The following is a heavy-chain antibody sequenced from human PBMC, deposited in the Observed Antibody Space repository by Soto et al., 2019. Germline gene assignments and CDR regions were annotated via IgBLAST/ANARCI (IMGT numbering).Heavy chain of an antibody. J-gene: IGHJ4*02. Sequence: SETLSLTCTVSGGSISGSSYYWGWVRQPPGKGLEWIGSIYYSGSTYYNPSLKSRVTISVDTSKNQFSLKLRSVTAADTAVYYCARFQAPLYYYDSSGHGDSFDYWGQGTLVTVSS. V-gene: IGHV4-39*01. CDR2: IYYSGST. CDR1: GGSISGSSYY. D-gene: IGHD3-22*01. CDR3: ARFQAPLYYYDSSGHGDSFDY.